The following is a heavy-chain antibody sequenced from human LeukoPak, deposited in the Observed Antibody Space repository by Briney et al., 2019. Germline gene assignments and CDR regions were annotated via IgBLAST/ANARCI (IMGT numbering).Heavy chain of an antibody. D-gene: IGHD2-2*01. CDR3: ASGYCSSTSCYYDY. J-gene: IGHJ4*02. V-gene: IGHV4-34*01. Sequence: SETLSLTCAVYGGSFSGDYWSWIRQPPGKGLEWIGEINHSGSTNYNPSLKSRVTISVDTSKNQFSLKLSSVTAADTAVYYCASGYCSSTSCYYDYWGQGTLVTVSS. CDR2: INHSGST. CDR1: GGSFSGDY.